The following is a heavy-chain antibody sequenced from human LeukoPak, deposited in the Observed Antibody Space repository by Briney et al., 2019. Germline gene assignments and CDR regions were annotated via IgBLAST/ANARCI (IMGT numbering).Heavy chain of an antibody. CDR3: VRVVVVQGMWFDP. J-gene: IGHJ5*02. Sequence: SETLSLTCTVSGGSISSYYWSWIRQPPGKGLEWIGYIYYSGSTNYNPSLKSRVTISADTSKNQFSLKLSSVTAADTAVYYCVRVVVVQGMWFDPWGQGTLVTVSS. D-gene: IGHD2-2*01. CDR2: IYYSGST. V-gene: IGHV4-59*01. CDR1: GGSISSYY.